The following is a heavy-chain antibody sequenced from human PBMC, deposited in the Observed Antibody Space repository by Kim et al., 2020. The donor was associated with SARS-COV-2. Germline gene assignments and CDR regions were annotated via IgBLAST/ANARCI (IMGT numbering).Heavy chain of an antibody. J-gene: IGHJ5*02. CDR1: GFTFSSYA. D-gene: IGHD2-2*01. CDR3: ARGYRYCSSTSCYNWFDP. CDR2: ISYDGSNK. Sequence: GGSLRLSCAASGFTFSSYAMHWVRQAPGKGLEWVAVISYDGSNKYYADSVKGRFTISRDNSKNTLYLQMNSLRAEDTAVYYCARGYRYCSSTSCYNWFDP. V-gene: IGHV3-30*04.